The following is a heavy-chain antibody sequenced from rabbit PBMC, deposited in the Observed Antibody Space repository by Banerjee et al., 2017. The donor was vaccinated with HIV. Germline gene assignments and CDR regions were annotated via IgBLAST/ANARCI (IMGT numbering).Heavy chain of an antibody. CDR3: ARDTSSSFSSYGMDL. Sequence: QEQLLESGGGLVKPEGSLKLSCTASGFSFSDKAVMCWVRQAPGKGLEWIACIYTSSGSTYYASWAKGRFTISKTSSTTVTLQMTSLTAADTATYFCARDTSSSFSSYGMDLWGQGTLVTVS. J-gene: IGHJ6*01. CDR2: IYTSSGST. D-gene: IGHD1-1*01. V-gene: IGHV1S45*01. CDR1: GFSFSDKAV.